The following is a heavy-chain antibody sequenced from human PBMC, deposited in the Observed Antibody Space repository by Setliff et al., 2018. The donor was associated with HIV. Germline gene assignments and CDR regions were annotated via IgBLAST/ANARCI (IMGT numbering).Heavy chain of an antibody. D-gene: IGHD3-10*01. V-gene: IGHV1-69*10. J-gene: IGHJ4*02. CDR2: IIPILGIA. CDR3: ARDGWELDRGRADYFDY. Sequence: SVKVSCKASGGTFSSYAISWVRQAPGQGLEWMGGIIPILGIANYAQKFQGRVTITADKSTSTAYMELSSLRSEDTAVYYCARDGWELDRGRADYFDYWGQGALVTVSS. CDR1: GGTFSSYA.